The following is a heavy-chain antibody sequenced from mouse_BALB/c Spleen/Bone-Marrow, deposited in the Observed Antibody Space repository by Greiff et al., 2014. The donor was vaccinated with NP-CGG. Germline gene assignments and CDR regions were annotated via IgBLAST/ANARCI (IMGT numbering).Heavy chain of an antibody. V-gene: IGHV14-3*02. CDR1: GFNIKDTY. D-gene: IGHD1-1*01. CDR3: GGYYYGYYFDS. J-gene: IGHJ2*01. CDR2: IDPANGNT. Sequence: EVKLVESGAELVKPGASVKLSCTASGFNIKDTYMHWVKQRPEKGLEWIGRIDPANGNTKYDPKFQGKATITADTSSNTAYLQLSSMTSEDAAVYYRGGYYYGYYFDSWGQGTPLTVSS.